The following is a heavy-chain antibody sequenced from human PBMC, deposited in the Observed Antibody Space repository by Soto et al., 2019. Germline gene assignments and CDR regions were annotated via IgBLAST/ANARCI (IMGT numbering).Heavy chain of an antibody. D-gene: IGHD6-13*01. V-gene: IGHV4-30-2*01. Sequence: LSLTCAVSGGSISSGGYSWSWVRQPPGKGLEWIGEIYHSGSTNYNPSLKRRVTISVDTSKNQFSLRLSSVTAADTVVYYYARKVPAGAASYYYGMDVWGQGTTVTVSS. CDR3: ARKVPAGAASYYYGMDV. CDR2: IYHSGST. CDR1: GGSISSGGYS. J-gene: IGHJ6*02.